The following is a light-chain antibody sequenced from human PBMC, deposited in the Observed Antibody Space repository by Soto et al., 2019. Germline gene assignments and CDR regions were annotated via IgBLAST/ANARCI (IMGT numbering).Light chain of an antibody. J-gene: IGLJ1*01. CDR2: DVS. CDR3: SSYTSSSTLEV. CDR1: SSDVGGYKY. Sequence: QSALTQPASVSGSPGQSITISCTGTSSDVGGYKYVSWYQQHPAKAPKLMIYDVSNRPSGVSNRFSGSKSGNTASLTISGLQAEDEADYYCSSYTSSSTLEVFGTGNKVTVL. V-gene: IGLV2-14*01.